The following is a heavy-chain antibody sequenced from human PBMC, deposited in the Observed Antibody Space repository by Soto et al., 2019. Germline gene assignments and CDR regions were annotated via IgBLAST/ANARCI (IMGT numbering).Heavy chain of an antibody. J-gene: IGHJ4*01. CDR3: TTDSYSTIIRVVLDY. D-gene: IGHD3-22*01. Sequence: GSLRLSCAASGFTFTNAWINWVRQAPGKGLEWVGRIKSKTDGGTTDYAEPVKGRFAISRDDSNNMVYLQMNSLKIEDTAVYYCTTDSYSTIIRVVLDYWGHGTPVTVSS. CDR1: GFTFTNAW. CDR2: IKSKTDGGTT. V-gene: IGHV3-15*07.